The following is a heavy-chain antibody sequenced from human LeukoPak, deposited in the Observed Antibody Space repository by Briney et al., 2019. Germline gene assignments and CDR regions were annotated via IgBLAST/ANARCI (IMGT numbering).Heavy chain of an antibody. J-gene: IGHJ4*02. Sequence: GGSLRLSCAASGFTFSSYGMHWVRQAPGKGLEWVAVIWYDGSNKYYADSVKGRFTISRDNSKNTLYLQMNSLRAEDTAVYYCARRGFGYSYGFVSYYFDYWGQGTLVTVSS. CDR3: ARRGFGYSYGFVSYYFDY. V-gene: IGHV3-33*01. CDR1: GFTFSSYG. D-gene: IGHD5-18*01. CDR2: IWYDGSNK.